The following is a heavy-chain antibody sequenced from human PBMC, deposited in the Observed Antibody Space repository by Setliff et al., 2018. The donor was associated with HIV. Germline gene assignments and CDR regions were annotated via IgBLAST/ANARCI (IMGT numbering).Heavy chain of an antibody. D-gene: IGHD5-18*01. Sequence: GGSLRLSCAVSGFTFSNAWMSWVRQAPGKGLEWVGRIESKTNGGTTDYGAPVKGRFTISRDDSKNTVYLQMNSLKTEDTAVYYCTRGPYSYGSYVDYWGQGSLVTVSS. CDR1: GFTFSNAW. J-gene: IGHJ4*02. CDR2: IESKTNGGTT. V-gene: IGHV3-15*04. CDR3: TRGPYSYGSYVDY.